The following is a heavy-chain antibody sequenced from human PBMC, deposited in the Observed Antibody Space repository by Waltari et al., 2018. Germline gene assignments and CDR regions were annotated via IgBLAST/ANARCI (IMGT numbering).Heavy chain of an antibody. CDR1: GYTFTDYY. V-gene: IGHV1-69-2*01. J-gene: IGHJ4*02. Sequence: EVQLVQSGAEVKKPGATVKISCKASGYTFTDYYMHWAQQAPGQGIEGMGRVDPEDGETIYAEKFQGRVTITADTSTDTAYMELSSLRSEDTAVYYCATGEAPAGGNYWGQGTLVTVSS. CDR2: VDPEDGET. CDR3: ATGEAPAGGNY. D-gene: IGHD3-10*01.